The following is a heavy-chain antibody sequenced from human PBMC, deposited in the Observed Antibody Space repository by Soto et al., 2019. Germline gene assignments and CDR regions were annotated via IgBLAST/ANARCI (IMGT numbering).Heavy chain of an antibody. CDR3: AREGYNWNYKGDY. D-gene: IGHD1-7*01. V-gene: IGHV3-21*01. CDR2: ISSSSSYI. J-gene: IGHJ4*02. CDR1: GFTFSSYS. Sequence: EVQLVESGGGLVKPGGSLRVSCAASGFTFSSYSMNWVRQAPGKGLEWVSSISSSSSYIYYADSVKGRFTISRDNAKNSLYLQMNSLRAEDTAVYYCAREGYNWNYKGDYWGQGTLVTVSS.